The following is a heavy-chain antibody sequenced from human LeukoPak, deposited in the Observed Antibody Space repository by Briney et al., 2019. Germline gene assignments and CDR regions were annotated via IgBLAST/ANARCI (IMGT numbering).Heavy chain of an antibody. V-gene: IGHV3-15*07. CDR3: ATSITTPGAFDI. D-gene: IGHD1-1*01. CDR2: IVSETVGGRT. J-gene: IGHJ4*02. Sequence: PGGSLRLSCAASSITFTKAWMNWVRQAPGKGLKWVARIVSETVGGRTDYAASVKGRFTISRDDSKSTLFRQMSSLKIEDTAVYYCATSITTPGAFDIWGQGVLVTVSS. CDR1: SITFTKAW.